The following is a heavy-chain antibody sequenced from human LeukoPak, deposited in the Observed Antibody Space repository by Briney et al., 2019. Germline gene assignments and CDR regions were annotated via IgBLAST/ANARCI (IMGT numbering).Heavy chain of an antibody. CDR3: ARRTDGIAVAGAFDY. J-gene: IGHJ4*02. Sequence: GGSLRLSCAASGFIFSSCTMNWVRQSPGKGLEWVSSISSGSSYIYYTDSVKGRFTISRDNAKNSLFLQMNSLRAEDTAVYYCARRTDGIAVAGAFDYWGQGTLVTVSS. V-gene: IGHV3-21*01. D-gene: IGHD6-19*01. CDR2: ISSGSSYI. CDR1: GFIFSSCT.